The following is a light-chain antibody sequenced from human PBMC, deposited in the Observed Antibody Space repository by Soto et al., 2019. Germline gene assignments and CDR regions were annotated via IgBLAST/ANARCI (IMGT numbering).Light chain of an antibody. CDR3: CSYAGSYLWV. V-gene: IGLV2-11*01. CDR1: SSDVGGYNY. CDR2: DVS. Sequence: QSVLTQPRSVSGSPGQSVTISCTGNSSDVGGYNYVSWYQQHPGKAPKLMIYDVSKRPSGVPDRFSGSKSGNTASLTISGLQAQDEADYYCCSYAGSYLWVFGGGTQLTVL. J-gene: IGLJ3*02.